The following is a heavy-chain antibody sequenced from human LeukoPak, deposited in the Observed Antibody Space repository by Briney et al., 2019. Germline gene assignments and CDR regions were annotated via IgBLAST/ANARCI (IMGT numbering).Heavy chain of an antibody. CDR2: IYYSGST. J-gene: IGHJ5*02. Sequence: SETLSLTCTVSGGSISSYYWSWIRQPPGKGLEWIGYIYYSGSTNYNPSLKSRVTISVDTSKNQFSLKLSSVTAADTAVYYYARVSSYGWFDPWGQGTLVTVSS. V-gene: IGHV4-59*01. CDR1: GGSISSYY. D-gene: IGHD5-18*01. CDR3: ARVSSYGWFDP.